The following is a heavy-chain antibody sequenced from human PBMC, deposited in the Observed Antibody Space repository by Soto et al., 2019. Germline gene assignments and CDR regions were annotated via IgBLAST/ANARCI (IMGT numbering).Heavy chain of an antibody. V-gene: IGHV1-18*01. CDR2: ISTYDGNT. CDR1: GYTFTSYG. J-gene: IGHJ4*02. Sequence: QVQLVQSGDGVKKPGASVKVSCKASGYTFTSYGISWVRQAPGQGLEWMGWISTYDGNTKYAQKVQGRVTMTTDTSTSTAHMELRSLRSDDTAMYYCARDPLELDYWGQGTLVTVSS. CDR3: ARDPLELDY.